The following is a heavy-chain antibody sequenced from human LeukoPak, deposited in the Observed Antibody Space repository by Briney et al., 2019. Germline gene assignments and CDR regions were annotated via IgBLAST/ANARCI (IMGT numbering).Heavy chain of an antibody. D-gene: IGHD3-22*01. J-gene: IGHJ4*02. Sequence: SETLSLTCAVYGGSFSGYYWSWIRQPPGKGLEWIGEINHSGSTNYNPSLKSRVTISVDTSKNQFSLKLSSVTAADTAVYYCAALEAIYDSSGQLFDYWGQGTLVTVSS. CDR1: GGSFSGYY. V-gene: IGHV4-34*01. CDR2: INHSGST. CDR3: AALEAIYDSSGQLFDY.